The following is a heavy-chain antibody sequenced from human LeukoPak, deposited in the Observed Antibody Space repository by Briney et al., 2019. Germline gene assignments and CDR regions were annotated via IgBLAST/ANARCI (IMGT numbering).Heavy chain of an antibody. D-gene: IGHD2/OR15-2a*01. V-gene: IGHV3-7*01. Sequence: PGGSLRLSCAASGFSFSSYWMTWVRQAPGKGLEWVANINPDGGKKTCVDSVKGRFTISRDNAKNSLYLQMSSLRVEDTAVYYCASQPAVIDLDCWGQGTLVTVSS. J-gene: IGHJ4*02. CDR1: GFSFSSYW. CDR2: INPDGGKK. CDR3: ASQPAVIDLDC.